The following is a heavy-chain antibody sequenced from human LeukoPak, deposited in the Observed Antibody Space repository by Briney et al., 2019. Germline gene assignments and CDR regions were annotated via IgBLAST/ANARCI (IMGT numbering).Heavy chain of an antibody. V-gene: IGHV1-8*01. CDR2: MNPNSGNT. CDR3: ARDRSKECSETSCYVFVMDV. CDR1: GYTFTSCD. J-gene: IGHJ6*03. D-gene: IGHD2-2*01. Sequence: ASVKVSCKASGYTFTSCDINWVRQATGQGLEWMGWMNPNSGNTGYAQKFQGRVTTTRNTSISTAYMELSSLRSDVTAVYYCARDRSKECSETSCYVFVMDVWGKGATVTISS.